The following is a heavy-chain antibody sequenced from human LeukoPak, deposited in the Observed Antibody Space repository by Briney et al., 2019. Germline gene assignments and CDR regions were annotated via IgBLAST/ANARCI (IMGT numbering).Heavy chain of an antibody. V-gene: IGHV3-21*01. CDR3: ACLVGATQDV. CDR1: GFTFSSYS. D-gene: IGHD1-26*01. CDR2: ISSTSTYI. J-gene: IGHJ6*04. Sequence: GSLRLSCAASGFTFSSYSMNWVRQAPGKGLEWVSSISSTSTYIYYADSVKGRFTISRDNAKNSLYLQMNSLRAEDTAVYYCACLVGATQDVWGKGTTVIVSS.